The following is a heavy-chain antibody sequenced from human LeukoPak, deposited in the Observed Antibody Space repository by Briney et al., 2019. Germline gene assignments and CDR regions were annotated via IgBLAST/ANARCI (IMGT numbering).Heavy chain of an antibody. Sequence: GGSLRLSCAASGFIFSDYYMSWIRQAPGKGLEWVSYISSSGSTIYYADSVKGRFTISRDNAKNSLYLQMNSLRAEDTAVYYCARDRGCSSTSCYRHYYYGMDVWGQGTTVTVSS. CDR1: GFIFSDYY. CDR2: ISSSGSTI. CDR3: ARDRGCSSTSCYRHYYYGMDV. V-gene: IGHV3-11*01. J-gene: IGHJ6*02. D-gene: IGHD2-2*01.